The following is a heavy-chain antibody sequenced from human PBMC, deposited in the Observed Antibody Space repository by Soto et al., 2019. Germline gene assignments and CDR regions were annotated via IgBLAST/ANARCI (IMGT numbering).Heavy chain of an antibody. CDR2: INAGNGNT. V-gene: IGHV1-3*01. CDR1: GYTFTSYA. CDR3: ARVGELPIYYYYGMDV. Sequence: ASVKVSCKASGYTFTSYAMHWVRQAPGQRLEWMGWINAGNGNTKYSQKFQGRVTITRDTSASTAYMELSSLRSEDTAVYYCARVGELPIYYYYGMDVWGQGTTVTVSS. D-gene: IGHD1-26*01. J-gene: IGHJ6*02.